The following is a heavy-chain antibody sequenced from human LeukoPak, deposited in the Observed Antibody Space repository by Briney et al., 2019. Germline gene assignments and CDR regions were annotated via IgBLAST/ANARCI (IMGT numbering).Heavy chain of an antibody. V-gene: IGHV4-4*02. Sequence: PSGTLSLTCAVSGGSISSSNWWSWVRQPPGKGLEWIGEIYHSGSTNYNPSLKSRVTISVDKSKNQFSLKLSSVTAADTAVYYCARVFRLRAKIVVVTTNYYYMDVWGKGTTVTVSS. D-gene: IGHD3-22*01. CDR1: GGSISSSNW. J-gene: IGHJ6*03. CDR3: ARVFRLRAKIVVVTTNYYYMDV. CDR2: IYHSGST.